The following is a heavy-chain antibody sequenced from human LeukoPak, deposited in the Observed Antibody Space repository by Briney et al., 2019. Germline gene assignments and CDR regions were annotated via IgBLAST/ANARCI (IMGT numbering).Heavy chain of an antibody. CDR3: ARDAYYDILTGLDP. CDR2: ISSSGSTI. D-gene: IGHD3-9*01. CDR1: GFTFSDYY. J-gene: IGHJ5*02. Sequence: GGSLRLSCAASGFTFSDYYMSWIRQAPGKGLEWVSYISSSGSTIYYADSVKGRFTISRDNAKNSLYLQMNSLRAEDTAVCYCARDAYYDILTGLDPWGQGTLVTVSS. V-gene: IGHV3-11*01.